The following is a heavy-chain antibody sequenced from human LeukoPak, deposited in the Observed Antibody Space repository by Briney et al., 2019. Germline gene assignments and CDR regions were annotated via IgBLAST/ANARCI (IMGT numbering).Heavy chain of an antibody. CDR1: GYSFTSYW. J-gene: IGHJ5*02. Sequence: GESLKISCKGSGYSFTSYWISWVRQMPGKGLEWMGTIDPSDSYTNYRPSFQGQITISADKSISTAYLQWSSLEASDTAMYYCARHGTGRRNWFDPWGQRTLVTVSS. CDR2: IDPSDSYT. CDR3: ARHGTGRRNWFDP. D-gene: IGHD1-26*01. V-gene: IGHV5-10-1*04.